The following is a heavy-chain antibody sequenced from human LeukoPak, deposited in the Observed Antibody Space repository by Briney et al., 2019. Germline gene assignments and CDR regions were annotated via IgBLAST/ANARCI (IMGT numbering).Heavy chain of an antibody. CDR2: IKQDGSEK. D-gene: IGHD3-9*01. CDR1: GFTFSSYW. V-gene: IGHV3-7*03. Sequence: GGSLRLSCAASGFTFSSYWMSWVRQAPGKGLEWVANIKQDGSEKYYVDSVKGRFTISRDNAKNSLYLQMNSLRAEDTAVYYCAGDVLRYFDWQIYGTWGQGTLVTVSS. J-gene: IGHJ5*02. CDR3: AGDVLRYFDWQIYGT.